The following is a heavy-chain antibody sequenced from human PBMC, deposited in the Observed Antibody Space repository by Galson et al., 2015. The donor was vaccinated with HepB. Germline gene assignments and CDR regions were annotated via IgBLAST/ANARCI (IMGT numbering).Heavy chain of an antibody. CDR2: VSGSGDST. CDR3: ARGQFDFWTGYRVGFGY. Sequence: SLRLSCAASGFTFTNYVMSWVRQAPGKGLEWVSTVSGSGDSTYYADPVNGRFTVSRDNSKNTLYLQMNSLRAEDTALYYCARGQFDFWTGYRVGFGYWGQGILVTVSS. CDR1: GFTFTNYV. V-gene: IGHV3-23*01. J-gene: IGHJ4*02. D-gene: IGHD3/OR15-3a*01.